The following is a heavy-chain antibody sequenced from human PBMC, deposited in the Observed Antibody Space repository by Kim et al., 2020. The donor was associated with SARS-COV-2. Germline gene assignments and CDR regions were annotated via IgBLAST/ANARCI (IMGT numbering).Heavy chain of an antibody. J-gene: IGHJ4*02. D-gene: IGHD1-1*01. CDR3: AREQTQLGPTTFDN. Sequence: YGDSVKGRFTVSRDNARNTLYLQMNSLTGDDTGVYYCAREQTQLGPTTFDNWGQGTLVTVSS. V-gene: IGHV3-74*01.